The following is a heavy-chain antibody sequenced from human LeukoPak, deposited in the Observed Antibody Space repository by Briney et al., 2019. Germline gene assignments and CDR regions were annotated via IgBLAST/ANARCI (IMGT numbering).Heavy chain of an antibody. CDR3: TRLSLEDYFDY. CDR1: GFTFSGSA. D-gene: IGHD5-24*01. CDR2: IRSKANSYAT. Sequence: GGSQRLSCAASGFTFSGSAMPWVRQASGKGLEWVGRIRSKANSYATAYAASVKGRFTISRDDSKNTAYLQMNSLKTEDTAAYYCTRLSLEDYFDYWGQGTLVTVSS. J-gene: IGHJ4*02. V-gene: IGHV3-73*01.